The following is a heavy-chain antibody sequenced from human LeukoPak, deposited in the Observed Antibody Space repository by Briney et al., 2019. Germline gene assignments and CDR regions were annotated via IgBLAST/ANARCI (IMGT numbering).Heavy chain of an antibody. CDR3: ARASSGYCSGGSCYSDY. D-gene: IGHD2-15*01. V-gene: IGHV1-2*02. CDR1: GYTFTGYY. Sequence: ASVKVSCKASGYTFTGYYMHWVRQAPGQGLEWMGWINPNSGGTNYAQKFQGRVTMTRDTSISTAYMEPSRLRSDDTAVYYCARASSGYCSGGSCYSDYWGQGTLVTVSS. J-gene: IGHJ4*02. CDR2: INPNSGGT.